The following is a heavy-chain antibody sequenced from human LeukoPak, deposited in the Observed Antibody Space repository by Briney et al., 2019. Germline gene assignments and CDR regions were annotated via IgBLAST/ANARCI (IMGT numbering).Heavy chain of an antibody. CDR2: IYASGST. CDR3: ARSINGDYGWGY. V-gene: IGHV4-61*02. J-gene: IGHJ4*02. D-gene: IGHD4-17*01. CDR1: GGSVSSGSYY. Sequence: SQTLSLTCTVSGGSVSSGSYYWSWIRQPAGKGLEWIGRIYASGSTNYNPSLKSRVTISVDTSKNQFSLKVSSVTAADTAVYYCARSINGDYGWGYWGQGTLVTVSS.